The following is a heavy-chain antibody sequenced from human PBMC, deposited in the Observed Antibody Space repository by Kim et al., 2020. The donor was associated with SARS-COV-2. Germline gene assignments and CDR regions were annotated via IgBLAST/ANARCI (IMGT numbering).Heavy chain of an antibody. J-gene: IGHJ6*02. V-gene: IGHV4-59*01. D-gene: IGHD3-3*01. CDR3: ARDGDFGVVTGMDV. CDR1: GGSISSYY. CDR2: IYYSGST. Sequence: SETLSLTCTVSGGSISSYYWSWIRQPPGKGLEWIGYIYYSGSTNYNPSLKSRVTISVDTSKNQFSLKLSSVTAADTAVYYCARDGDFGVVTGMDVWGQGTTVTVSS.